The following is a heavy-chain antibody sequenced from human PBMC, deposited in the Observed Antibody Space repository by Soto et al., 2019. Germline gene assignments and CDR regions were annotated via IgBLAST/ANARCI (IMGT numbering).Heavy chain of an antibody. Sequence: ASVKVSCKDSGGTFSRYSITWVRQAPGHGREWIGRISPIVGIASYAEKFQGRVPITADDSTSTAYMELSSLRSDDTAVYYCAREDRDRETGLVPAAIDGMDVWGQGTTVTVSS. CDR3: AREDRDRETGLVPAAIDGMDV. J-gene: IGHJ6*02. CDR2: ISPIVGIA. D-gene: IGHD2-2*01. CDR1: GGTFSRYS. V-gene: IGHV1-69*04.